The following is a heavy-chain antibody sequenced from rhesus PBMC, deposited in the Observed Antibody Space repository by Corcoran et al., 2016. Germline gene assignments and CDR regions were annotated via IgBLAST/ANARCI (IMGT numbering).Heavy chain of an antibody. Sequence: QVQLQESGTGLVKPSETLSLTCAVSGGSVSSSNWWGCIHQPPGKGLECIGYISVSSGSTYYNPSLMGRVTISTDTSKNQFSLKLRSVTAADTSVYYCARGWNGFDCWGQGVLITVSS. CDR2: ISVSSGST. J-gene: IGHJ4*01. V-gene: IGHV4-65*01. CDR1: GGSVSSSNW. CDR3: ARGWNGFDC. D-gene: IGHD1-32*01.